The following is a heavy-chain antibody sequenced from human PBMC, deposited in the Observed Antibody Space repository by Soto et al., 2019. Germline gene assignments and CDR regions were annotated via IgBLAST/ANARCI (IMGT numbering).Heavy chain of an antibody. J-gene: IGHJ6*02. CDR1: GYSFTSYW. CDR2: IDPSDSYT. Sequence: GESLKISCKGSGYSFTSYWISWVRQMPGKGLEWMGRIDPSDSYTNYSPSFQGHVTISADKSISTAYLQWSSLKASDTAMYYCASPVSDFWSGYCTYYYYYGMDVWGQGTTVTVSS. CDR3: ASPVSDFWSGYCTYYYYYGMDV. V-gene: IGHV5-10-1*01. D-gene: IGHD3-3*01.